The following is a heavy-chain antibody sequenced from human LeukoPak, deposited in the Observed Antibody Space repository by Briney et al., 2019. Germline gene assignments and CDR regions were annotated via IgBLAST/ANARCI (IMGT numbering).Heavy chain of an antibody. D-gene: IGHD5-24*01. V-gene: IGHV3-33*02. Sequence: GGSLRLSCAASGFTFSNYGMHWVRQAPGEGLEWLAIMWYDGSIKYYADSAKGRFTISRDNSKNTVFLQMNSLRAEDTAVYYCARGRDGYNYYYYYYMDVWGKGTTVTVSS. J-gene: IGHJ6*03. CDR3: ARGRDGYNYYYYYYMDV. CDR1: GFTFSNYG. CDR2: MWYDGSIK.